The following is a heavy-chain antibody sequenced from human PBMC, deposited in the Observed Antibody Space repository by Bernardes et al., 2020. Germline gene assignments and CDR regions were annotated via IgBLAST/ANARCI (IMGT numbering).Heavy chain of an antibody. Sequence: GGSLRLSCAASGFTFSSYCMHWVRQAPGKGLEWVAVISYDGSNKYYADSVKGRFTISRDNSKNTLYLQMNSLRAEDTAVYYCAKGATTVVTPFDYWGQGTLVTVSS. CDR1: GFTFSSYC. CDR2: ISYDGSNK. D-gene: IGHD4-17*01. J-gene: IGHJ4*02. CDR3: AKGATTVVTPFDY. V-gene: IGHV3-30*18.